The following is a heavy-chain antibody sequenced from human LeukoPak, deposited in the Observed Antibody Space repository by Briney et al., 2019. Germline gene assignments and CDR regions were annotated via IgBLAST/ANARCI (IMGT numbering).Heavy chain of an antibody. CDR1: GFTVSSNY. J-gene: IGHJ4*02. CDR2: IYSGGST. D-gene: IGHD6-19*01. Sequence: GGSLRLSCAASGFTVSSNYMSWVRQAPGKGLEWVSVIYSGGSTYYSDSVKGRFTISRDNSKNTLYLQMNGLRAEDTAVYYCARDSKYSSGPLWGQGTLVTVSS. V-gene: IGHV3-53*01. CDR3: ARDSKYSSGPL.